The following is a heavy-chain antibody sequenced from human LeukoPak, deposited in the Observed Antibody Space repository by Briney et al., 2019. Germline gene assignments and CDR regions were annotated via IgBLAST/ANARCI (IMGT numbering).Heavy chain of an antibody. CDR1: GFTFSSYT. J-gene: IGHJ4*02. V-gene: IGHV3-23*01. CDR2: ISGSGSST. D-gene: IGHD3-16*01. CDR3: AKGGGGVLAS. Sequence: GGPLRLSCAASGFTFSSYTMSWVRQAPGKGLEWVSSISGSGSSTYYANSVKGRFTISRDNSKTTLFLQMNSLKADDTAVYYCAKGGGGVLASWGQGTLVTVSS.